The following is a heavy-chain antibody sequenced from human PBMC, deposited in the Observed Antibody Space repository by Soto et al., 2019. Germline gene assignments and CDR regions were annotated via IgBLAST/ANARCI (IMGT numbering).Heavy chain of an antibody. CDR2: IIPIFGTA. D-gene: IGHD2-15*01. Sequence: QVQLVQSGAEVKKPGSSVKVSCKASGGTFSSYAISWVRQAPGQGLEWMGGIIPIFGTANYAQKFQGRVTITADESTSTAYMELNSLRSEDTAVYYCARARYCSGGSCYALGAFDIWGQGTMVTVSS. V-gene: IGHV1-69*01. J-gene: IGHJ3*02. CDR3: ARARYCSGGSCYALGAFDI. CDR1: GGTFSSYA.